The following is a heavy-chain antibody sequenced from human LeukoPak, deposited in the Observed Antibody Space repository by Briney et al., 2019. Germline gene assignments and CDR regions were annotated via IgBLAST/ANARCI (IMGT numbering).Heavy chain of an antibody. CDR2: ISGSGGST. J-gene: IGHJ1*01. Sequence: GGSLRLSCAASGFTFTSYAMSWVRQAQGKGLEWVSAISGSGGSTYHADSVKGRFTISRGNSKNTLYLQMNSLRAEDTAVYYCAKDLGRYFEYFQHWGQGTLVTVSS. CDR1: GFTFTSYA. V-gene: IGHV3-23*01. CDR3: AKDLGRYFEYFQH. D-gene: IGHD3-10*01.